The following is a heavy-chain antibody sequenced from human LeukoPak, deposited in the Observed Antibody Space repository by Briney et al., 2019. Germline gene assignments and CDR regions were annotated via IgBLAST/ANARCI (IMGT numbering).Heavy chain of an antibody. CDR3: ARVPSGSLDY. D-gene: IGHD1-26*01. CDR2: IRSSSSDI. Sequence: PGGSLRLSWAASGFTFSSYSMNWVRQAPGKGLEWVSFIRSSSSDIYYADSVKGRFTISRDNAKNSLYLQMDSLRAEDTAVYYCARVPSGSLDYWGQGTLVTVSS. J-gene: IGHJ4*02. CDR1: GFTFSSYS. V-gene: IGHV3-21*01.